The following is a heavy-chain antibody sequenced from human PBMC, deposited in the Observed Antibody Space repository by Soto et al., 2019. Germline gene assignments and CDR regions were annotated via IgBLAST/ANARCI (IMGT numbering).Heavy chain of an antibody. V-gene: IGHV5-10-1*01. CDR3: ARLPSMDV. CDR2: IDPTDSYT. CDR1: GYRFTSYW. J-gene: IGHJ6*02. Sequence: PGESLKISCKGSGYRFTSYWITWVRQIPGKGLEWMGRIDPTDSYTNYSPSFQGHVTISADKSISTAYLQWSSLKASDTAMYYGARLPSMDVWGQGTTVTVSS.